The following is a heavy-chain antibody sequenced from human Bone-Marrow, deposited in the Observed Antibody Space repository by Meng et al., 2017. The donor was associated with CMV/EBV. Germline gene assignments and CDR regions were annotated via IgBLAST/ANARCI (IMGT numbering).Heavy chain of an antibody. CDR3: AKVREITNFGVGRFDP. CDR2: ISGSGGST. D-gene: IGHD3-3*01. V-gene: IGHV3-23*01. CDR1: NFSSYV. Sequence: NFSSYVMSWVRQAPGKGLEWVSAISGSGGSTYYADTVKGRFTITRDNSKNTLYMQMSSLRAEDTAVYYCAKVREITNFGVGRFDPWGQGTLVTVSS. J-gene: IGHJ5*02.